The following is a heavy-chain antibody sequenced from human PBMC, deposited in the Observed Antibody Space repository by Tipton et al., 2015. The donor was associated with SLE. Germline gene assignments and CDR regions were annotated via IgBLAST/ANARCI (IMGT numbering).Heavy chain of an antibody. CDR1: GGSISSSRFY. V-gene: IGHV4-39*07. Sequence: TLSLTCTVSGGSISSSRFYWGWLRQPPGKGLEWIGNIYFSGTTYYNPSLKSRVTISVDTSKNHFSLKLSSATAADAAVYYCARSPAGVVISYFDYWGQGTLGTVSS. CDR3: ARSPAGVVISYFDY. D-gene: IGHD3-3*01. J-gene: IGHJ4*02. CDR2: IYFSGTT.